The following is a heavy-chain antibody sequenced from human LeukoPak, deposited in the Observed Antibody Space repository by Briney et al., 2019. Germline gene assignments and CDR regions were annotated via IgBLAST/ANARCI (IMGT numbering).Heavy chain of an antibody. V-gene: IGHV4-59*01. CDR1: GGSISSYY. Sequence: SETLSLTCTVSGGSISSYYWSWIRQPPGKGLEWIGYIYYSGSTNYNPSLKSRVTISVDTSKNQFSLKLSSVTAADTAVYYCAGGPGTSFLGGYYYYYYMDVWGKGTTVTVSS. J-gene: IGHJ6*03. CDR2: IYYSGST. D-gene: IGHD2-2*01. CDR3: AGGPGTSFLGGYYYYYYMDV.